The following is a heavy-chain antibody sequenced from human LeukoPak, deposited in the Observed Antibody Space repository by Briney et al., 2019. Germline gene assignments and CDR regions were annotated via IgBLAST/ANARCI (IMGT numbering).Heavy chain of an antibody. V-gene: IGHV1-8*01. CDR1: GYTFTSYD. CDR3: ARVSRIVVVPAAPLGY. D-gene: IGHD2-2*01. J-gene: IGHJ4*02. Sequence: ASVKVSCKASGYTFTSYDINWVRQATGQGLEWMGWMDPNSGNTGYAQKFQGRVTMTRNTSISTAYMELSSLRSEDTAVYYCARVSRIVVVPAAPLGYWGQGTLVTVSS. CDR2: MDPNSGNT.